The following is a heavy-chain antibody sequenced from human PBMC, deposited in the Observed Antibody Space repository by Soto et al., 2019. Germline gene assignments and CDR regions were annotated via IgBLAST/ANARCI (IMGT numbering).Heavy chain of an antibody. V-gene: IGHV1-8*01. CDR1: GYTFTSHH. CDR3: ARGLCTGGTCYGLTSDI. Sequence: QVQLVQSGAEVKKPGASVKVSCKASGYTFTSHHIIWVRQTTKHGLEWMGWMSPFSGDSGSAQKFQGRITMTRDSSTSTAYMDLSSLTPEDSDVYFCARGLCTGGTCYGLTSDIWGQGTRVTVS. D-gene: IGHD2-15*01. J-gene: IGHJ3*02. CDR2: MSPFSGDS.